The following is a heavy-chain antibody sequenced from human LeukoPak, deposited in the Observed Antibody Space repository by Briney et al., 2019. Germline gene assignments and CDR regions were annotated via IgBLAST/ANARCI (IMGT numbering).Heavy chain of an antibody. Sequence: ASVKVSCKASGYPFTNYYMHWVRQAPGQGLEWMGIINPSGGSTSYAQKFQGRVTMTRDTSTSTVYMDLSSLRSEDTAVYYCARDMFTNTWYVLDYWGQGTLVTVSS. D-gene: IGHD6-13*01. CDR1: GYPFTNYY. CDR2: INPSGGST. J-gene: IGHJ4*02. V-gene: IGHV1-46*01. CDR3: ARDMFTNTWYVLDY.